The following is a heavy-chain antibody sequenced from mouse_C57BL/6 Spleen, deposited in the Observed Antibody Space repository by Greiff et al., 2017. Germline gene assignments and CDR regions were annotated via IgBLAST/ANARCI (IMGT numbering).Heavy chain of an antibody. CDR3: ARREGLRRAMDY. D-gene: IGHD2-2*01. J-gene: IGHJ4*01. CDR1: GFTFSSYG. Sequence: EVMLVESGGDLVKPGGSLKLSCAASGFTFSSYGMSWVRQTPDKRLEWVATISSGGSYTYYPDSVKGRFTISRDNAKNTLYLQMSRLKSEDTAMYDWARREGLRRAMDYWGQGTSVTVSS. CDR2: ISSGGSYT. V-gene: IGHV5-6*02.